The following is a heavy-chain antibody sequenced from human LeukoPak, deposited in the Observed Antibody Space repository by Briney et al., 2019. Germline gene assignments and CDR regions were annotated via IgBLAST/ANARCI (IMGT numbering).Heavy chain of an antibody. J-gene: IGHJ4*02. V-gene: IGHV3-48*03. D-gene: IGHD6-19*01. CDR2: ISSSGSTI. CDR3: AAWYSSGWYGGY. Sequence: TGGSRRLSCAASGFTFSSYEMNWVRQAPGKGLVWVSYISSSGSTIYYADSVKGRFTISRDNAKNSLYLQMNSLRAEDTAVYYCAAWYSSGWYGGYWGQGTLVTVSS. CDR1: GFTFSSYE.